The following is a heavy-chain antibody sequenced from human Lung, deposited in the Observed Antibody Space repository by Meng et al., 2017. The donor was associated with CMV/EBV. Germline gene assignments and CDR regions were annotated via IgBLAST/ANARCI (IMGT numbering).Heavy chain of an antibody. CDR1: GVSINTEENF. CDR3: VRDRQHWALGRFYGLDV. CDR2: ITYSGTA. J-gene: IGHJ6*02. Sequence: SETXSLXXNVSGVSINTEENFWTWIRHSPGKGLEWIGLITYSGTAYYNSALKSRVTISSDTSTNQFSLNLKSMTAADTAVYYCVRDRQHWALGRFYGLDVWGRGTPVTVSS. V-gene: IGHV4-30-4*08. D-gene: IGHD7-27*01.